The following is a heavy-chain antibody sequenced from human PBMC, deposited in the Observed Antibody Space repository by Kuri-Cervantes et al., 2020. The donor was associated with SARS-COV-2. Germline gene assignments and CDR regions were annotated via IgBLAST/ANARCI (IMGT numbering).Heavy chain of an antibody. Sequence: SETLSPTCPLYGGSFSGYYWSWSRQPPGKGLEWIGEINHSGSTNYNPSLKSRVTISVDTSKNQFSLKLSSVTAADTAVYYCARGRIGYSSGWSYWYFDLWGRGTLVTVSS. CDR2: INHSGST. D-gene: IGHD6-19*01. CDR3: ARGRIGYSSGWSYWYFDL. V-gene: IGHV4-34*01. CDR1: GGSFSGYY. J-gene: IGHJ2*01.